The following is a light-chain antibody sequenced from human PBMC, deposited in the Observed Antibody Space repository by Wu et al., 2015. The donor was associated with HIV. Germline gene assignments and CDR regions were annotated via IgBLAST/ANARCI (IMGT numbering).Light chain of an antibody. CDR3: QQYESSIT. Sequence: EIVLAQSPGTLSLSPGERATLSCRASQSVSSSYLVWYQQKPGQAPRLLIYSASSRATGIPDRFSGSGSGTDFTLTITRLEPEDFAVYYCQQYESSITFGQGTRLDIK. CDR1: QSVSSSY. CDR2: SAS. J-gene: IGKJ5*01. V-gene: IGKV3-20*01.